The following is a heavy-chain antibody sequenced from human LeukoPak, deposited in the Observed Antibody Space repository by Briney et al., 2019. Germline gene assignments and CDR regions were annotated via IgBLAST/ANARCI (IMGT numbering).Heavy chain of an antibody. J-gene: IGHJ6*02. V-gene: IGHV3-30-3*01. Sequence: GSLRLPCSASGFTFRSYAMPWVRQAPGKGLEWVAVISYDGSNKYYADSVKGRFTISRDNSKNTLYLQMNSLRAEDTAVYYCGASPHYYYGMDVWGQGTTVTVSS. CDR3: GASPHYYYGMDV. CDR2: ISYDGSNK. CDR1: GFTFRSYA.